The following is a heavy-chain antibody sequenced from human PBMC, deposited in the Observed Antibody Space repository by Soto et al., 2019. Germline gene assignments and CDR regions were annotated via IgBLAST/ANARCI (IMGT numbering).Heavy chain of an antibody. CDR1: GFIFSTYA. CDR2: ISSSGGST. D-gene: IGHD4-17*01. J-gene: IGHJ3*02. Sequence: GGSLRLSCAASGFIFSTYAMNWVRQAPGKGLEWVSAISSSGGSTFYAESVRGRFTISRDNSINTLYLQMSSLRTEDTAVYYCAHPRGYGVFDAVDIWGQGTMVTVSS. CDR3: AHPRGYGVFDAVDI. V-gene: IGHV3-23*01.